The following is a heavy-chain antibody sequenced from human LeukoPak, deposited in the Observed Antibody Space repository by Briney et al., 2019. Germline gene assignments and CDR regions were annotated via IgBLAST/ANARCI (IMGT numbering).Heavy chain of an antibody. J-gene: IGHJ4*02. D-gene: IGHD3-3*01. CDR1: GGSFSGYY. CDR2: INHSGST. CDR3: ARVSFWSGFHYFDY. Sequence: SETLSLTCAVYGGSFSGYYWSWIRQPPGKGLEWIGKINHSGSTNYNPSLKSRVTISVDTSKNQFSLKLSSVTAADTAVYYCARVSFWSGFHYFDYWGQGTLVTVSS. V-gene: IGHV4-34*01.